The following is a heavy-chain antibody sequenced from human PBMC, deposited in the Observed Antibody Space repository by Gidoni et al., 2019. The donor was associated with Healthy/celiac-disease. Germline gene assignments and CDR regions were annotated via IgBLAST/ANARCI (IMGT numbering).Heavy chain of an antibody. CDR2: ISYDGSNK. D-gene: IGHD3-22*01. V-gene: IGHV3-30-3*01. CDR3: ARGEKDYYDSSGYYDAFDI. CDR1: GFTFRSSA. J-gene: IGHJ3*02. Sequence: VQLVESGGGVVQPGRSLRLPCAAPGFTFRSSALHWVRQAPGKGLEWGEVISYDGSNKYYADSVKGRFTISRDNSKNTLYLQMNSLRAEETAVYYCARGEKDYYDSSGYYDAFDIWGQGTMVTVSS.